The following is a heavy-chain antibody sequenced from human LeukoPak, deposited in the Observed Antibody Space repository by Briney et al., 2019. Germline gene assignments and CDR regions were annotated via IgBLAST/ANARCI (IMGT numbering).Heavy chain of an antibody. V-gene: IGHV4-59*01. D-gene: IGHD3-22*01. Sequence: PSETLSLTCTVSGGSISSYYWSWIRQPPGKGLEWIGYIYYSGSTNYNPSLKSRVTISVDTSKNQFSLKLSSVTAADTAVYYCARVRAYYDSSPQAFDIWGQGTMVTVSS. J-gene: IGHJ3*02. CDR2: IYYSGST. CDR1: GGSISSYY. CDR3: ARVRAYYDSSPQAFDI.